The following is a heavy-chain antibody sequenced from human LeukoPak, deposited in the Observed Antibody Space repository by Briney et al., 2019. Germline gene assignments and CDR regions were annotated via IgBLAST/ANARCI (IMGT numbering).Heavy chain of an antibody. CDR1: GGSISSYY. Sequence: SETLSLTCTVSGGSISSYYWSWIRQPAGKGLEWIGRLYTSGSTDYNPSLKSRVTISVDTSKNQFSLKLTSVTAADTAMYYCTRGVAAFDIWGQGTMVIVSS. J-gene: IGHJ3*02. CDR3: TRGVAAFDI. CDR2: LYTSGST. V-gene: IGHV4-4*07.